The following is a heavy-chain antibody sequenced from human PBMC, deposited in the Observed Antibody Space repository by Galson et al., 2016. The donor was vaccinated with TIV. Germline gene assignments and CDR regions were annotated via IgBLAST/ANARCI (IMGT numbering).Heavy chain of an antibody. V-gene: IGHV4-59*01. CDR2: VYEGARS. J-gene: IGHJ6*02. CDR1: GASISSGY. CDR3: ARERRDYYYGMDV. Sequence: SETLSLTCTVSGASISSGYWSWIRQPPGKGLEWIGYVYEGARSNYNPSLKSRATISVDTSKNQFSLKLSSVTAADTAVYYCARERRDYYYGMDVWGQGTTVTVSS.